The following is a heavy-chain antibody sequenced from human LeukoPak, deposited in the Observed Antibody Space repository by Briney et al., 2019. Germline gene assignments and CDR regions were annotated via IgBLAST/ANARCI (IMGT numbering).Heavy chain of an antibody. CDR2: IYPGDSDT. CDR3: VKSDGSAY. V-gene: IGHV5-51*01. CDR1: GLNFINSW. Sequence: GESLKISCTASGLNFINSWIGWVRQMPGNGREWMGIIYPGDSDTRYSPSFQGQVTISADKSISSAYLQWSSLKASDTAMYYCVKSDGSAYWGQGTLVTVSS. D-gene: IGHD3-10*01. J-gene: IGHJ4*02.